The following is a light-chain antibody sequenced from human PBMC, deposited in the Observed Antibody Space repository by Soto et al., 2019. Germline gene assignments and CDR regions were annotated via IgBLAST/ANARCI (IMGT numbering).Light chain of an antibody. Sequence: DMQSTQSPSSLSASGGDRVSITCRSSQSISSYLNWYQQKPGKAPKLLIYAASSLQSGVPSRFSGSGSGTDFTLTISSLQPEDFATYYCQQSYSTLGWTFGQGTKVDIK. J-gene: IGKJ1*01. CDR2: AAS. CDR1: QSISSY. CDR3: QQSYSTLGWT. V-gene: IGKV1-39*01.